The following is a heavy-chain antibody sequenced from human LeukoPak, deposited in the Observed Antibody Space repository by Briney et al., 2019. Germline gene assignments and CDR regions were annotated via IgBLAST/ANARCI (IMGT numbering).Heavy chain of an antibody. D-gene: IGHD1-26*01. CDR2: ISYTGTYI. V-gene: IGHV3-21*04. Sequence: VKPGGSLRLSCAASAFSLNAYNMNWVRQAPGKGLEWVSSISYTGTYIYYADSVKGRFTISRDNAQNSLYLQMNSLRAEDTAIYYCVRDRGTYRPIDYWGQGTLVTVSS. CDR1: AFSLNAYN. J-gene: IGHJ4*02. CDR3: VRDRGTYRPIDY.